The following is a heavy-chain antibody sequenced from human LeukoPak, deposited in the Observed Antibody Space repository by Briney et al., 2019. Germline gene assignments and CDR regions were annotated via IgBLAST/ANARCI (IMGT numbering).Heavy chain of an antibody. V-gene: IGHV4-59*01. CDR3: AGQQLQSFDI. CDR1: GGSISSYY. D-gene: IGHD6-13*01. J-gene: IGHJ3*02. CDR2: IYYSGST. Sequence: SETQSLTCTVSGGSISSYYWSWIRQPPGKGLEWIGYIYYSGSTNYNPSLKSRVTISVDTSKNQFSLKLSSVTAADTAVYYCAGQQLQSFDIWGQGTMVTVSS.